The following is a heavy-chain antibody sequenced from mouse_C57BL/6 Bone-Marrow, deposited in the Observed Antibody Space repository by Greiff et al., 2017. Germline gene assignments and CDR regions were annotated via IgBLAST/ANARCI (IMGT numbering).Heavy chain of an antibody. J-gene: IGHJ3*01. D-gene: IGHD2-10*02. CDR3: ARYVSSFFAY. Sequence: VKLMESGPELVKPGASVKISCKASGYAFSSSWMNWVKQRPGKGLEWIGRIYPGDGDTNYNGKFKGKATLTADKSSSTAYMQLSSLTSEDSAVSFCARYVSSFFAYWAQGIVVTVSA. CDR1: GYAFSSSW. CDR2: IYPGDGDT. V-gene: IGHV1-82*01.